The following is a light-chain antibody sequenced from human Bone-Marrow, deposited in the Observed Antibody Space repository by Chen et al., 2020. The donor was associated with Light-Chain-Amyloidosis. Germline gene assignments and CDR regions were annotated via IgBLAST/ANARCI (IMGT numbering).Light chain of an antibody. J-gene: IGLJ3*02. Sequence: NFMLTQPHSVSESPGKTVIISCTRSSGSIATNYVQWYQQRPGSSPTTVIYEDDQRPPGVPDRFSCSIDRSSNSASLPISGLKTEDEADYYCQSYQGSSQGVFGGGTKLTVL. CDR2: EDD. CDR3: QSYQGSSQGV. CDR1: SGSIATNY. V-gene: IGLV6-57*01.